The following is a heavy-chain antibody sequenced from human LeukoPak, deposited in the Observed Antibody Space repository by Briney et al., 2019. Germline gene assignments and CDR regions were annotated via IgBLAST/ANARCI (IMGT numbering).Heavy chain of an antibody. Sequence: SETLSLTCTVSGGSISSYYWSWIRQPAGKGLEWIASSYHSGKTFYNPSLRSRVTISVDTSKSQFSLKLTSVTAADTAVYYCVRGGGYSYETYFFDSWGQGTLVFVSS. J-gene: IGHJ4*02. D-gene: IGHD5-12*01. CDR3: VRGGGYSYETYFFDS. CDR2: SYHSGKT. V-gene: IGHV4-4*07. CDR1: GGSISSYY.